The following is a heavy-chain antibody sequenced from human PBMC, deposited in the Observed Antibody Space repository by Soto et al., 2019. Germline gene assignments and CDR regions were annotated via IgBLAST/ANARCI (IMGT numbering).Heavy chain of an antibody. CDR3: AKDLGYGVVPGGCFDF. J-gene: IGHJ4*02. D-gene: IGHD3-3*01. CDR1: GFTFTSHG. Sequence: SLRLSCAASGFTFTSHGMHWVRQAPGKGLEWVAVISHAGSNKYYADSVKGRFTISRDNSKNTLYLQMNSLRAEDTAVYYCAKDLGYGVVPGGCFDFWGQGTLVTVSS. V-gene: IGHV3-30*18. CDR2: ISHAGSNK.